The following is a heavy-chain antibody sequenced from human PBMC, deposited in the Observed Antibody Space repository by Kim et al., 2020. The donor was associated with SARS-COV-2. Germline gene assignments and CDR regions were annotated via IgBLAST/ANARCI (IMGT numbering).Heavy chain of an antibody. D-gene: IGHD2-8*02. Sequence: SETLSLTCAVYGGSFSGYYWSWIRQPPGKGLEWIGEINHSGSTNYNPSLKSRVTISVDTSKNQFSLKLSSVTAADTAVYYCARAPSTGGGVRTFDYWGQGTLVTVSS. CDR3: ARAPSTGGGVRTFDY. CDR1: GGSFSGYY. V-gene: IGHV4-34*01. CDR2: INHSGST. J-gene: IGHJ4*02.